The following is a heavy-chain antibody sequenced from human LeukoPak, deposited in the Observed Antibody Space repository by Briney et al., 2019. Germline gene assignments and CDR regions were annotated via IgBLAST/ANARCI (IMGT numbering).Heavy chain of an antibody. Sequence: GGSLRLSCAASGFTFSDYYMSWIRQAPGEGREWVSYISSSGSTIYYADYVKGRFTISRDNAKNSLYLQMNSLRAEDTAVYYCARVGDPYYYYMDVWGKGTTVTVSS. CDR3: ARVGDPYYYYMDV. CDR2: ISSSGSTI. V-gene: IGHV3-11*04. J-gene: IGHJ6*03. CDR1: GFTFSDYY.